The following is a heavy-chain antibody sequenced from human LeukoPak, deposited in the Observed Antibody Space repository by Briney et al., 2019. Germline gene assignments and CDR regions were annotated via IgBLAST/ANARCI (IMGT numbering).Heavy chain of an antibody. V-gene: IGHV4-4*07. D-gene: IGHD6-13*01. CDR2: IYTSGNT. Sequence: SETLSLTCTVSGGSISGYYWSWIRQPAGKGLEWVGHIYTSGNTYYNPSLKSRATMSIDTPKHQFSLKLSSVTAADTAVYYCARGESKAAGAFDYWGQGTLVTVFS. CDR3: ARGESKAAGAFDY. J-gene: IGHJ4*02. CDR1: GGSISGYY.